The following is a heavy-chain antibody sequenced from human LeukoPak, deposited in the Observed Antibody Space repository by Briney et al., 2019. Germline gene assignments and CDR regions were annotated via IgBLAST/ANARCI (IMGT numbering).Heavy chain of an antibody. CDR3: ARDYGGTVTQLYYYYYMDV. Sequence: PGGSLRLSCAASGFTFSSYDMHWVRQATGKGLEWVSAIGTAGDTYYPGSVKGRFTISRENAKNSLYLQMNSLRAGDTVVYYCARDYGGTVTQLYYYYYMDVWGKGTTVTVSS. CDR2: IGTAGDT. D-gene: IGHD4-11*01. V-gene: IGHV3-13*01. J-gene: IGHJ6*03. CDR1: GFTFSSYD.